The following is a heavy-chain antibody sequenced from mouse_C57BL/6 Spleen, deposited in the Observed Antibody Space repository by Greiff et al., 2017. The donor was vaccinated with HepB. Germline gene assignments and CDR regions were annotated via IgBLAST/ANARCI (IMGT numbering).Heavy chain of an antibody. V-gene: IGHV6-6*01. CDR1: GFTFSDAW. CDR2: IRNKANNHAT. CDR3: TRSYYYGSRGDWYFDV. Sequence: EVQLQESGGGLVQPGGSMKLSCAASGFTFSDAWMDWVRQSPEKGLEWVAEIRNKANNHATYYAESVKGRFTISRDDSKSSVYLQMNSLRAEDTGIYYCTRSYYYGSRGDWYFDVWGTGTTVTVSS. J-gene: IGHJ1*03. D-gene: IGHD1-1*01.